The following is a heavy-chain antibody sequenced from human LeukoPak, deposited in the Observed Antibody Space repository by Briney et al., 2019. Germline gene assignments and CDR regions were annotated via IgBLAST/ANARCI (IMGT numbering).Heavy chain of an antibody. CDR1: GASITTDSYY. J-gene: IGHJ4*02. V-gene: IGHV4-61*01. CDR2: IYHSGGT. D-gene: IGHD3-10*01. Sequence: SETLSLTCTVSGASITTDSYYWSWIRQPPGKGLEWIGYIYHSGGTSYNPSLKSRVTISVDTSKNQFSLKLSSVTAADTAVYYCARASAGTPPDYWGQGTLVTVSS. CDR3: ARASAGTPPDY.